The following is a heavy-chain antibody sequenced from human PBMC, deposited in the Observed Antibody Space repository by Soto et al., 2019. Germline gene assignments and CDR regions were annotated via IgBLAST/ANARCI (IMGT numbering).Heavy chain of an antibody. CDR1: GGSTSSYY. J-gene: IGHJ4*02. D-gene: IGHD6-6*01. CDR2: IYYSGST. CDR3: ARLATRPDYFDY. V-gene: IGHV4-59*01. Sequence: PSETLSLTCTVSGGSTSSYYWSWIRQPPGKGLEWIGYIYYSGSTNYNPSLKSRVTISVDTSKNQFSLKLSSVTAADTAAYYCARLATRPDYFDYWGQGTLVTVSS.